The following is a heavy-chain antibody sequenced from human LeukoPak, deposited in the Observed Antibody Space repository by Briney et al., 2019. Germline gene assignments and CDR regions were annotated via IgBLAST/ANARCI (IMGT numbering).Heavy chain of an antibody. Sequence: SETLSLTCSVSGYSISSGYYWGWIRQPPGKGLEWIGSIYHSGNTYSNPSLKSGVTISVDTSKNQFSLRLTSVTAADTAVYYCARRSGHYGFDYWGQGTLVTVSS. CDR2: IYHSGNT. V-gene: IGHV4-38-2*02. CDR3: ARRSGHYGFDY. CDR1: GYSISSGYY. D-gene: IGHD3-3*01. J-gene: IGHJ4*02.